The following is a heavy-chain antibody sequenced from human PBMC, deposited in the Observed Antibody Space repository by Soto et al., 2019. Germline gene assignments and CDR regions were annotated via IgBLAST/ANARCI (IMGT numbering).Heavy chain of an antibody. CDR1: GGSIGSRSYY. J-gene: IGHJ4*02. CDR2: RYYSGST. CDR3: ARVHPQGSGTYYNVRFDY. V-gene: IGHV4-39*01. Sequence: SETLSLTCTVSGGSIGSRSYYWGWIRQPPGKGLEWIGSRYYSGSTYYNPSLKSRVSISVDTSKNQFSLSLTSVTAADTAVYYCARVHPQGSGTYYNVRFDYWGQGALVTVSS. D-gene: IGHD3-10*01.